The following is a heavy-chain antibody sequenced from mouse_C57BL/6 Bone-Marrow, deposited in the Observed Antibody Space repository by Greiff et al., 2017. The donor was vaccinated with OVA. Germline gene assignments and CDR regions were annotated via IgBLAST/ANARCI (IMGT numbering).Heavy chain of an antibody. J-gene: IGHJ1*03. CDR2: IDPNSGGT. CDR1: GYTFTSYW. V-gene: IGHV1-72*01. D-gene: IGHD1-1*01. CDR3: ARSYYGSSYVGYFDV. Sequence: QVQLQQPGAELVKPGASVKLSCKASGYTFTSYWMHWVKQRPGRGLEWIGRIDPNSGGTKYNEKFKSKATLTVDKPSSTAYMQLSSLTPEDSAVYYCARSYYGSSYVGYFDVWGTGTTVTVSS.